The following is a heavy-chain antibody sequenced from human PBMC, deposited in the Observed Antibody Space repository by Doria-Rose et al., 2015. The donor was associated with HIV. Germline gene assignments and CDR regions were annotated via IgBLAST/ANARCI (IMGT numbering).Heavy chain of an antibody. CDR1: GVSLSSPGMG. D-gene: IGHD6-13*01. CDR2: IFSDDER. J-gene: IGHJ4*02. CDR3: ARIKSSRWSHKYYFDF. Sequence: QITLKESGPVLVKPTETLTLTCTVSGVSLSSPGMGVSWIRQPPGKALEWLANIFSDDERSYKTSLKSRLTISSGTSKSQVVLTMTDMDPVDTATYYCARIKSSRWSHKYYFDFWGQGTLVIVSA. V-gene: IGHV2-26*01.